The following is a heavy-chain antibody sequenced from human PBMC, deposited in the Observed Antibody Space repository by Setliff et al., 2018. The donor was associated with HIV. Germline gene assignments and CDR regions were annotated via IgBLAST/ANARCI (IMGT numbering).Heavy chain of an antibody. Sequence: PGGSLRLSCAASGFTFSNAWMSWVRQAPGKGLEWVGRIKSKTDGGTTDYATSVKGTFTISRDDSRNTVYLQMNSLKIEDTAVYYCVTDSLVMNYWGQGTLVTVSS. V-gene: IGHV3-15*01. J-gene: IGHJ4*02. CDR1: GFTFSNAW. CDR3: VTDSLVMNY. CDR2: IKSKTDGGTT. D-gene: IGHD6-13*01.